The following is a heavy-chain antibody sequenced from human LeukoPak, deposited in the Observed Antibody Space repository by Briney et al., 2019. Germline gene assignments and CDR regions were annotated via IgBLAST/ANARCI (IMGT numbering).Heavy chain of an antibody. CDR3: ARDVDPYRYGLMFDS. CDR1: GFTFNTYA. D-gene: IGHD5-18*01. J-gene: IGHJ4*02. CDR2: ISSDGKNE. V-gene: IGHV3-23*01. Sequence: GGSLRLSCTASGFTFNTYAIHWVRQAPGKGLEWVSTISSDGKNEHYADSVKGRFTISRDNSKSTLYLQMNSLRAEDTAIYYCARDVDPYRYGLMFDSWGQGTLVTVSS.